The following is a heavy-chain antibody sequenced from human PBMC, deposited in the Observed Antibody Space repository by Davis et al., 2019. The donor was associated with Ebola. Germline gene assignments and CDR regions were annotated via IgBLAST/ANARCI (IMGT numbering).Heavy chain of an antibody. Sequence: SVKVSCKASGGTFSSYAISWVRQAPGQGLEWMGGIIPIFGTANYAQKFQGRVTITADESTSTAYMELSSLRSEDTAVYYCARVVRAVVAANANWFDPWGQGTLVTVSS. CDR2: IIPIFGTA. CDR1: GGTFSSYA. J-gene: IGHJ5*02. D-gene: IGHD2-15*01. V-gene: IGHV1-69*13. CDR3: ARVVRAVVAANANWFDP.